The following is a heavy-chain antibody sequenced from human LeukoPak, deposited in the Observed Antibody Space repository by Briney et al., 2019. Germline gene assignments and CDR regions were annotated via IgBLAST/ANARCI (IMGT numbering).Heavy chain of an antibody. V-gene: IGHV3-7*01. Sequence: PGGSLRLSCAASGFTFSSYAMSWVRQAPGKGLEWVANINQDGSQKYYVDSVKGRFTISRDNAKNTVSLQMNSLRAEDTAVYYCVRDLIVVDTPGDDFDYWGQGALVTVSS. CDR3: VRDLIVVDTPGDDFDY. D-gene: IGHD2-21*01. CDR1: GFTFSSYA. J-gene: IGHJ4*02. CDR2: INQDGSQK.